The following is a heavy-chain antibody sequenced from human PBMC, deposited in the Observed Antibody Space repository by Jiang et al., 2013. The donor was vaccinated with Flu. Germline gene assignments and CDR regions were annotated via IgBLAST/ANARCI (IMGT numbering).Heavy chain of an antibody. CDR2: IYWNDDK. CDR3: AHSGAGARSVRGEYFDY. D-gene: IGHD6-19*01. J-gene: IGHJ4*02. CDR1: GFSLSTSGVG. Sequence: TLTCTFSGFSLSTSGVGVVWIRQPPGKALEWLALIYWNDDKRYSPSLKSRLTITKDTSKNQVVLTMTNMDPVDTAAYYCAHSGAGARSVRGEYFDYWGQGTLVTVSS. V-gene: IGHV2-5*01.